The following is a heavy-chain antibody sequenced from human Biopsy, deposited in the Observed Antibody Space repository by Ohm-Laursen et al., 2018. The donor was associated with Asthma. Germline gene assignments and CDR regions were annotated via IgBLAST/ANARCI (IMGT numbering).Heavy chain of an antibody. J-gene: IGHJ6*02. V-gene: IGHV4-34*01. CDR3: ARSAKTIFGVVMGSYYYGMDV. CDR1: GGSFSGYY. D-gene: IGHD3-3*01. CDR2: INHSGST. Sequence: DTLSLTWAVYGGSFSGYYWSWIRQPPGKGLEWIGEINHSGSTNYNPSLKSRVTISVDTSKNQFSLKLSSVTAADTAVYYCARSAKTIFGVVMGSYYYGMDVWGQGTTVTVSS.